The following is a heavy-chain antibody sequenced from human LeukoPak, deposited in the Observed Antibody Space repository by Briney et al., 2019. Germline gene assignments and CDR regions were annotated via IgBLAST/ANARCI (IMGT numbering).Heavy chain of an antibody. CDR1: GGSISSYY. D-gene: IGHD3-10*01. Sequence: SETLSLTCTVSGGSISSYYWNWIRQPAGKGLEWIGRIYTSGSTNYNPSLKSRVTMSVDTSKNQFSLKLSSVTAADTAVYYCARDPGWFGELFVDYWGQGTLVTVSS. CDR3: ARDPGWFGELFVDY. V-gene: IGHV4-4*07. CDR2: IYTSGST. J-gene: IGHJ4*02.